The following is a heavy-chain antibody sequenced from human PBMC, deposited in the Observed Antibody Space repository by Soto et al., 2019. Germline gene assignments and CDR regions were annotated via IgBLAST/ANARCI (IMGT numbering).Heavy chain of an antibody. CDR3: DGQCGGGRSTTFHM. D-gene: IGHD2-15*01. Sequence: EEQLVESGGGLVQPGGSLRLSCAASGFTVKANFMNWVRQAPGKEPEWVAVLYPGPGTYYADSLKGRFTISRDDSKNNLFLQLSNLRAEAPAVYSCDGQCGGGRSTTFHMWGQGKMVNVSS. V-gene: IGHV3-66*04. CDR2: LYPGPGT. J-gene: IGHJ3*02. CDR1: GFTVKANF.